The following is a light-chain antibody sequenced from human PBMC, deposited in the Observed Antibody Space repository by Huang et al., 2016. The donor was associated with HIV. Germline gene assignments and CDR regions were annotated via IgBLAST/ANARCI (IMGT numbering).Light chain of an antibody. Sequence: EIVLTQSPATLSLSPGESATLSCRASQSVHSYLAWYQQKPGQAPRLLIDDASNRATGIPARFSGSGSGTDFTLTISNLQSEDFAVYYCQQRSAWPLTFGGGTKVEI. V-gene: IGKV3-11*01. CDR1: QSVHSY. CDR3: QQRSAWPLT. J-gene: IGKJ4*01. CDR2: DAS.